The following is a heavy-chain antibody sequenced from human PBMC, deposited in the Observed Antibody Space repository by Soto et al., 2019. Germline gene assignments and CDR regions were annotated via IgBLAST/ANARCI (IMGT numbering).Heavy chain of an antibody. CDR2: ISGTGGST. V-gene: IGHV3-23*01. CDR1: GFTFNNYA. CDR3: AKDRLGGNFDY. J-gene: IGHJ4*02. Sequence: GGSLRLSCAASGFTFNNYAMNWVRQAPGKGLEWVATISGTGGSTYYADSVKGRFTISRDNSKNTLYLQMNSLRVEDTAVYYCAKDRLGGNFDYWGQGTQVTISS.